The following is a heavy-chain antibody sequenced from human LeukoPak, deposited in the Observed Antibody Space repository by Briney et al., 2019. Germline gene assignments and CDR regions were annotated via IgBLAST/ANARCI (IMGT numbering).Heavy chain of an antibody. CDR2: IIPIFGTA. CDR1: GGTFSSYA. J-gene: IGHJ4*02. Sequence: ASVKVSCKASGGTFSSYAISWVRQAPGQGLEWMGGIIPIFGTANYAQKFQGRVTITADESTSTAYMELSSLRSEDTAVYYCARSVDTATGPFDYWGQGTLVTVSS. CDR3: ARSVDTATGPFDY. V-gene: IGHV1-69*13. D-gene: IGHD5-18*01.